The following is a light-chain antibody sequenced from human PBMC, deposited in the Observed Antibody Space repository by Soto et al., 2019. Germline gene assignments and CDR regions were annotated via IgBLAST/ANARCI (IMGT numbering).Light chain of an antibody. CDR1: QSVSSN. V-gene: IGKV3-15*01. Sequence: EIVMTQSPATLSVSPGERATLSCRASQSVSSNLAWYQQKPGQAPRLLIYGASTRATVIPARFSDSGSGTEFTLTIGSLQSEDFAVYYCQQYNNWPPYTFGQGTKLEIK. CDR3: QQYNNWPPYT. CDR2: GAS. J-gene: IGKJ2*01.